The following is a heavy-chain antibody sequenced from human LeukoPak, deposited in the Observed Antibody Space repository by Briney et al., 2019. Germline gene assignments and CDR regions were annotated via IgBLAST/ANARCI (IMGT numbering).Heavy chain of an antibody. D-gene: IGHD6-19*01. J-gene: IGHJ4*02. CDR2: IYPGDSDT. V-gene: IGHV5-51*01. CDR1: GYGFTSYW. Sequence: KIGESLKISCKGSGYGFTSYWIGWVRQMPGKGLEWMGIIYPGDSDTRYSPSFQGQVTISVDKSINTAYLHWSSLKASDTAIYYCASHGTGYSSDIVIKAGYWGQGTLIAVSS. CDR3: ASHGTGYSSDIVIKAGY.